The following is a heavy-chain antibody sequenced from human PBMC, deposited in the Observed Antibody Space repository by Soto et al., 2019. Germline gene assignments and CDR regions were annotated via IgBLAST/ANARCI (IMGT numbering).Heavy chain of an antibody. CDR1: GFTFRTYT. CDR2: IRGFSPYT. J-gene: IGHJ6*02. CDR3: ARDRGYDAHDYYYNAMDV. Sequence: GGSLRLSCISSGFTFRTYTMNWVRQAPGKGLEWVSGIRGFSPYTFYAESVKGRFAISRDNAKNSLYLQMDSLRAEDTAVYYCARDRGYDAHDYYYNAMDVWGQGTTVTVSS. D-gene: IGHD3-10*01. V-gene: IGHV3-21*01.